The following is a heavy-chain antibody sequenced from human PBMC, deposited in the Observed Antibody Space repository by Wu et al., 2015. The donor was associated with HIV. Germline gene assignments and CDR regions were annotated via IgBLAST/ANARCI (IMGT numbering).Heavy chain of an antibody. CDR3: ARETQYYYDSSGPFDC. CDR2: IIPIFGTA. V-gene: IGHV1-69*13. D-gene: IGHD3-22*01. Sequence: QVQLVQSGAEVKKPGASVKVSCKASGYTFTSYDISWVRQAPGQGLEWMGRIIPIFGTANYAQKFQGRVTITADESTSTAYMELSSLRSEDTAVYYCARETQYYYDSSGPFDCWGQGTLVSVSS. CDR1: GYTFTSYD. J-gene: IGHJ4*02.